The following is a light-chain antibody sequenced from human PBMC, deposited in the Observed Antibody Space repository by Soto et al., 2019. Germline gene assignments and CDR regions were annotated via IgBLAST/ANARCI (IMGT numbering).Light chain of an antibody. V-gene: IGLV2-14*01. CDR3: SSYASSSTSGV. CDR2: EVS. Sequence: QSALTQPASVSGSPGQSITISCTGTSNDVGGYNYVSWYQQHPGKAPKLMIYEVSDRPSGVSNRFSGSKSGNTASLTISGLQAEDEADYYCSSYASSSTSGVFGTGTKLTVL. J-gene: IGLJ1*01. CDR1: SNDVGGYNY.